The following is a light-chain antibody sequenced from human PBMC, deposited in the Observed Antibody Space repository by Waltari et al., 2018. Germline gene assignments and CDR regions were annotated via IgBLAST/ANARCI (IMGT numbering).Light chain of an antibody. CDR2: DVS. Sequence: QSALTQPASVSGSPGQSITISCTGTSSDVGGYNYVSWYQQYPDKAPKLMIYDVSKRPSGVSNRFSGSKSDNTASLTISGIQAEDEADYYCCSYAGSSTHVLFGGGTKLTVL. CDR3: CSYAGSSTHVL. CDR1: SSDVGGYNY. V-gene: IGLV2-23*02. J-gene: IGLJ2*01.